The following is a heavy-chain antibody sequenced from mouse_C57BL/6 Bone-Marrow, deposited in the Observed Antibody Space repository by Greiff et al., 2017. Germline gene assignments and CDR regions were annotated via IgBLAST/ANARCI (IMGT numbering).Heavy chain of an antibody. CDR2: IYPRSGNT. CDR3: ARSGPFTTVVGDDFDY. Sequence: VQLQQSGAELARPGASVKLSCKASGYTFTSYGISWVKQRTGQGLEWIGEIYPRSGNTYYNEKFKGKATLTADKSSSTAYMELRSLTSEDSAVYFCARSGPFTTVVGDDFDYWGQGTTLTVSS. V-gene: IGHV1-81*01. CDR1: GYTFTSYG. D-gene: IGHD1-1*01. J-gene: IGHJ2*01.